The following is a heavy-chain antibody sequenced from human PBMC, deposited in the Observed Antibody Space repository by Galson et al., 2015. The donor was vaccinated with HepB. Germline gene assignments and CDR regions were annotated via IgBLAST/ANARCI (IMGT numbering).Heavy chain of an antibody. CDR1: GFTFSNHP. CDR3: TTGSAAGRDY. D-gene: IGHD1-14*01. Sequence: SLRLSCAASGFTFSNHPMHWVRQAPGKGLEWVALISYDGSNKYYADSVKGRFTISRDNSKKTLYLQMSGLRADDTAVYFCTTGSAAGRDYWGQGTLVIVSS. J-gene: IGHJ4*02. V-gene: IGHV3-30*14. CDR2: ISYDGSNK.